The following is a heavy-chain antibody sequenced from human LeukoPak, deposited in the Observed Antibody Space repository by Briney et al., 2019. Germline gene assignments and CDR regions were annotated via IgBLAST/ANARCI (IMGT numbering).Heavy chain of an antibody. CDR3: AAEAVDNWFDP. CDR2: IVVGSGNT. CDR1: GFTFTSSA. V-gene: IGHV1-58*01. Sequence: AASVNVSCKASGFTFTSSAVQWVRQARGQRLEWIGWIVVGSGNTNYARKFQERVTITRDMSTSTAYMELSSLRSEDTAVYYCAAEAVDNWFDPWGQGTLVTVSS. D-gene: IGHD6-19*01. J-gene: IGHJ5*02.